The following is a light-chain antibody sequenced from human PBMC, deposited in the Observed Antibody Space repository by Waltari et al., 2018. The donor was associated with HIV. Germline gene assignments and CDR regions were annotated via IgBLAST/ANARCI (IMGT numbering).Light chain of an antibody. CDR2: DVS. Sequence: SVLTQPASVSASPGQSITISCTATRSAVGGSNYVSCYQHHPGEGPKLMIYDVSNRPSGFSNRFSGAKSGNTASLTISGLQAEDEADYYCSSYTSSSTPWVFGGGTKLTVL. CDR3: SSYTSSSTPWV. V-gene: IGLV2-14*03. J-gene: IGLJ3*02. CDR1: RSAVGGSNY.